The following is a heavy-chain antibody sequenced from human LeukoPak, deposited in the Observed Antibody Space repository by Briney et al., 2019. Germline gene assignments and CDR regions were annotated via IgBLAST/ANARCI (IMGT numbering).Heavy chain of an antibody. V-gene: IGHV4-39*01. CDR3: ARHGYTIFGVARYYYYYMDV. CDR2: IYYSGST. Sequence: SETLSLACTVSGGSISSSSYYWGWIRQPPGKGLEWIGSIYYSGSTYYNPSLKSRVTISVDTSKNQFSLKLSSETAADTAVYYCARHGYTIFGVARYYYYYMDVWGKGTTVTVSS. J-gene: IGHJ6*03. CDR1: GGSISSSSYY. D-gene: IGHD3-3*01.